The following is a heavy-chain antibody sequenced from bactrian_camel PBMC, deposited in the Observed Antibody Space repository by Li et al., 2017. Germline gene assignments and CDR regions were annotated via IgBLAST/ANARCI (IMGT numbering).Heavy chain of an antibody. Sequence: HVQLVESGGGSVQAGGSLRLSCAARTGTFRSACMGWIRQVSGKEREGVASIDSDGEATYADSVKGRFIISRDNAKNSVYLQMNSLKLEDTAMFYCAADPAFPWSGDSCRDRADWAISGGNYWGQGTQVTVS. J-gene: IGHJ4*01. CDR3: AADPAFPWSGDSCRDRADWAISGGNY. CDR2: IDSDGEA. CDR1: TGTFRSAC. V-gene: IGHV3S53*01. D-gene: IGHD6*01.